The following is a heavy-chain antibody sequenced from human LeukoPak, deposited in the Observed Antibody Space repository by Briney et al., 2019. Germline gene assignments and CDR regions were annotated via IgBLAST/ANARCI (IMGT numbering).Heavy chain of an antibody. V-gene: IGHV1-8*01. CDR3: ARDKYSGSYYSSFFPKGQDEYDY. CDR1: GYTFTSYD. Sequence: ASVKVSCKASGYTFTSYDINWVRQATGQGLEWMGWMNPNSGNTGYAQKFQGRVTMTRNTSISTAYMELSSLRSEDTAVYYCARDKYSGSYYSSFFPKGQDEYDYWGQGTLVTVSS. J-gene: IGHJ4*02. D-gene: IGHD1-26*01. CDR2: MNPNSGNT.